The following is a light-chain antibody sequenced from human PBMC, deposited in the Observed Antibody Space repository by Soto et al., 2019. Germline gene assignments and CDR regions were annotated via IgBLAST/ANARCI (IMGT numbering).Light chain of an antibody. Sequence: DIQMTQSPSTLSASVGDRVTITCRASQSINSWLSWYQQSPGKAPKLLIYHASTLESGVPSRFSVSGTGTEFPLTISSLQPDDFATYYCQEYVYYSTFGGGTKVEIK. V-gene: IGKV1-5*01. CDR1: QSINSW. CDR3: QEYVYYST. CDR2: HAS. J-gene: IGKJ4*01.